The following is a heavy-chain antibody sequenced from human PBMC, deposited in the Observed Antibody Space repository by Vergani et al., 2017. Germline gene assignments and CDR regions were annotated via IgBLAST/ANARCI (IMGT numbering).Heavy chain of an antibody. CDR2: INWNSDSI. CDR1: GFTFDDYA. D-gene: IGHD6-19*01. V-gene: IGHV3-9*01. Sequence: EVQLVESGGGLVQPGRSLRLSCAASGFTFDDYAMHWVRQAPGKGLEWVSGINWNSDSIAYADSVKGRCTISRYNAKNSLYLHMNSLRTDDTAVYYCANAVPGYNIGWYTGEGSQKRRHDSFDVWGQGTMVTVSS. J-gene: IGHJ3*01. CDR3: ANAVPGYNIGWYTGEGSQKRRHDSFDV.